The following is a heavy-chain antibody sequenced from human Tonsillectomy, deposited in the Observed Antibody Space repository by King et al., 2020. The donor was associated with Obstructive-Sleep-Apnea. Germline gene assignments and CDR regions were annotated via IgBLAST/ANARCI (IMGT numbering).Heavy chain of an antibody. CDR3: ARRRAATGTRGGNYFDS. V-gene: IGHV4-4*09. CDR1: VGSISIDY. D-gene: IGHD6-13*01. J-gene: IGHJ4*02. CDR2: IYNSGTT. Sequence: VQLQESGPVLVKPSETLSLTCTVSVGSISIDYWSWIRQPPGKGLECIVNIYNSGTTNYNPPLNSRITISVDTSKNQYSLSLTSVSAADTAVYFFARRRAATGTRGGNYFDSWGQGTPVTVSS.